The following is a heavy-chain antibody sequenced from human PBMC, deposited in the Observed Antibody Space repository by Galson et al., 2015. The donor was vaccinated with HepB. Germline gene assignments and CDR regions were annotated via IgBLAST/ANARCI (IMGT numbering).Heavy chain of an antibody. J-gene: IGHJ4*02. V-gene: IGHV3-9*01. Sequence: SLRLSCAASGFTFDDYAMHWVRQAPGKGLEWVSGISWNSGSIGYADSVKGRFTISRDNAKNSLYLQMNSLRAEDTALYYCAKVSSSGWSGKDFAYWGQGTLVTVSS. D-gene: IGHD6-19*01. CDR3: AKVSSSGWSGKDFAY. CDR2: ISWNSGSI. CDR1: GFTFDDYA.